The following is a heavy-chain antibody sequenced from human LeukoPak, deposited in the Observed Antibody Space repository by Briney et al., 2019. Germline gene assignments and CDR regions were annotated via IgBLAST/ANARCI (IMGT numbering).Heavy chain of an antibody. Sequence: SQTLSLTCTVSGGSIRSGGYYWSSIRQHPGKSLEWIAYIYYSRSTYYNPSLKRRVTISVDSTKNQSSLKLSVVAAADAAVYYCGRDAGMTTVRYWGQGTLVTVS. V-gene: IGHV4-31*03. CDR1: GGSIRSGGYY. CDR3: GRDAGMTTVRY. J-gene: IGHJ4*02. CDR2: IYYSRST. D-gene: IGHD4-17*01.